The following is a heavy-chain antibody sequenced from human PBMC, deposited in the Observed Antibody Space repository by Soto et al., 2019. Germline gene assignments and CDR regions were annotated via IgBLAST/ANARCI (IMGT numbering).Heavy chain of an antibody. CDR3: TTAFAEWELTTHIDY. D-gene: IGHD1-26*01. CDR1: GFTFSNAW. CDR2: IKSKTDGGTT. J-gene: IGHJ4*02. Sequence: GGSLRLSCAASGFTFSNAWMNWVRQAPGKGLEWVGRIKSKTDGGTTDYAAPVKGRFTISRDDSKNTLYLQMNSLKTEDTAVYYCTTAFAEWELTTHIDYWGQGTLVTVSS. V-gene: IGHV3-15*07.